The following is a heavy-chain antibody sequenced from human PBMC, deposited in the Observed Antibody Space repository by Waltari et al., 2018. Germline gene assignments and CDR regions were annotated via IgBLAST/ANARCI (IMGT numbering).Heavy chain of an antibody. CDR3: AKDVRGHSSSLPA. D-gene: IGHD6-13*01. J-gene: IGHJ4*02. CDR2: SSGSGGST. Sequence: EVQLVESGGGLVQPGGSLRLSCAASGFTFSSYWMSWVRQAPGKGLEGGSASSGSGGSTYYADYVKGRFTISRDNSKNTLYLQMNSLRAEDTAVYYCAKDVRGHSSSLPAWGQGTLVTVSS. CDR1: GFTFSSYW. V-gene: IGHV3-23*04.